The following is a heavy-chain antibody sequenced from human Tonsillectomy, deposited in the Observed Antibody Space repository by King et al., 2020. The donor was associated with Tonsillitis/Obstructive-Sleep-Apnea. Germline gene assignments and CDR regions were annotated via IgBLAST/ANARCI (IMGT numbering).Heavy chain of an antibody. CDR1: GFTFSSYA. J-gene: IGHJ4*02. V-gene: IGHV3-23*04. CDR2: ISGTGGST. D-gene: IGHD6-13*01. Sequence: VQLVESGGGLVQPGGSLGLSCATSGFTFSSYAMSWVRQGPGKGLEWVSTISGTGGSTYYADSVKGRLTISRDNSRNTLYLEMNSLRAEDTAIYYCAKVPETLYSSSCYHYWGQGALVTVSS. CDR3: AKVPETLYSSSCYHY.